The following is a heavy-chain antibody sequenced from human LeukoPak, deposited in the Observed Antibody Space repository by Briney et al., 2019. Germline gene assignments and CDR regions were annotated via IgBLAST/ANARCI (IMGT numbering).Heavy chain of an antibody. V-gene: IGHV3-74*01. Sequence: GGSLRLSCAASGFTFSSYWMHWVRQAPGKGLVWVSRINFDGSSTSYADSVRGRFTISRDNAKNTLYLQMNSLRAEDTAVYYCARDGMVRGVIIWDAFDIWGQGTMVTVSS. CDR2: INFDGSST. CDR3: ARDGMVRGVIIWDAFDI. D-gene: IGHD3-10*01. CDR1: GFTFSSYW. J-gene: IGHJ3*02.